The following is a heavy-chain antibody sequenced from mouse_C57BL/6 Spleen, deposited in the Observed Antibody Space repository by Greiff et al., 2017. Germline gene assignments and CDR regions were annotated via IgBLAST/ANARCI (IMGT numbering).Heavy chain of an antibody. CDR1: GYTFTSYW. CDR2: IDPNSGGT. J-gene: IGHJ2*01. V-gene: IGHV1-72*01. Sequence: VQLQQSGAELVKPGASVKLSCKASGYTFTSYWMHWVKQRPGRGLEWIGRIDPNSGGTKYNEKFKSKATLTVDKPSSTAYMQLSSLTSEDYAVYDFARSGPGYGDYFDYWGQGTTLTVSS. CDR3: ARSGPGYGDYFDY. D-gene: IGHD2-14*01.